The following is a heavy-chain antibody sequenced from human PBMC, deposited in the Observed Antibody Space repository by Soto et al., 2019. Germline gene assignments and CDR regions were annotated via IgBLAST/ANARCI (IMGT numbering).Heavy chain of an antibody. CDR2: NYYSGST. Sequence: SETLSLTCTISGGSINSGEYYWSWLRQPPGKGLEWIGYNYYSGSTYYNPSLGSRVTISVDTSKNQFSLKVTSVTAADTAVYYCARGNRKDYYYGMDVWGQGTTVTVSS. CDR1: GGSINSGEYY. CDR3: ARGNRKDYYYGMDV. J-gene: IGHJ6*02. V-gene: IGHV4-30-4*01.